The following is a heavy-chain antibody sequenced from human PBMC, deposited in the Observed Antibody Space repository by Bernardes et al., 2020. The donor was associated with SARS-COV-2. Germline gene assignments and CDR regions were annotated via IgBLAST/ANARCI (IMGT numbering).Heavy chain of an antibody. V-gene: IGHV3-23*01. Sequence: VGSLRLSCAASGFTFNNYAMSWVRQVRGRGLEWVSGINAVGGTYYADSVKGRFTISTDNSKQMLFLQMNSLRAEDTAIYYCAKDYMEGGATQLFDYWGQGTLVTVSS. CDR1: GFTFNNYA. CDR2: INAVGGT. CDR3: AKDYMEGGATQLFDY. J-gene: IGHJ4*02. D-gene: IGHD3-16*01.